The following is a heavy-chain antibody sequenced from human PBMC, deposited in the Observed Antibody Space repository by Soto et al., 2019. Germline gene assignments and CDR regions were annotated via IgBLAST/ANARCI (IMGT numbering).Heavy chain of an antibody. CDR1: GFTFGDYA. CDR2: IRSKAYGGTT. Sequence: GSLRLSCTASGFTFGDYAMGWFRQAPGKGLEWVGFIRSKAYGGTTEYAASVKGRFTISRDDSKSIAYLQMNSLKTEDTAVYYCTRDKSPVKDYWGQGTLVTVSS. D-gene: IGHD3-10*01. CDR3: TRDKSPVKDY. V-gene: IGHV3-49*03. J-gene: IGHJ4*02.